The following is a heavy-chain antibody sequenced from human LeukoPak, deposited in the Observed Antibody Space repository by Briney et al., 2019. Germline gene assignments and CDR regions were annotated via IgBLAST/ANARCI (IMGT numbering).Heavy chain of an antibody. CDR1: GYTLSSYY. J-gene: IGHJ4*02. V-gene: IGHV1-46*01. CDR2: INPTGGST. Sequence: ASVKVSYKGYGYTLSSYYIHWVRQAPGPGPEWMGIINPTGGSTTYAQRFQGRVTMTRDTSTSTVYMELSSLRSEDTAVYYCARGLSPEWPRRMNFDYWGQGTLVTVSS. CDR3: ARGLSPEWPRRMNFDY. D-gene: IGHD3-3*01.